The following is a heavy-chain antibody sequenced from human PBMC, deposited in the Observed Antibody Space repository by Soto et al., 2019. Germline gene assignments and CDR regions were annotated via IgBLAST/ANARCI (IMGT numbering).Heavy chain of an antibody. Sequence: ASVKVSCKTSGYTFTSHGVSWVRQAPGQGLEWMGWISTYTGNTNYAQTFQGRVTMTTDTSTSTAYMEVRSLRSDDTAFYYCARHQTWNYYFLDFWGQGTLDTVSS. J-gene: IGHJ4*02. D-gene: IGHD1-7*01. CDR3: ARHQTWNYYFLDF. CDR2: ISTYTGNT. V-gene: IGHV1-18*01. CDR1: GYTFTSHG.